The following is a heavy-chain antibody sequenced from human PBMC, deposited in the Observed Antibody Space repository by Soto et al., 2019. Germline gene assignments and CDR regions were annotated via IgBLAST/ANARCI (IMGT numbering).Heavy chain of an antibody. J-gene: IGHJ4*02. CDR2: IYYTGST. Sequence: QVQLQESGPGLVKPSQTLSLTCTVSGGSVSSGDYYWNWIRQPPGKGLAWIGYIYYTGSTYSNPSLQSRVTISVDTSKHQFSLELSSVTAADTALYFGARVHRDGYYSGSGNYFFDYWGQGTLVTVSS. CDR1: GGSVSSGDYY. D-gene: IGHD3-10*01. CDR3: ARVHRDGYYSGSGNYFFDY. V-gene: IGHV4-31*03.